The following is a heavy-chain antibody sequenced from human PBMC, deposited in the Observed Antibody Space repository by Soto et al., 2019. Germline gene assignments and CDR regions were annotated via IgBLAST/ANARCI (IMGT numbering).Heavy chain of an antibody. D-gene: IGHD6-19*01. V-gene: IGHV4-39*01. J-gene: IGHJ4*02. CDR1: GGSISSSSYY. CDR3: ASPGGAVAGYFDY. CDR2: IYYSGST. Sequence: QLQLQESGPGLVKPSETLSLTCTVSGGSISSSSYYWGWIRQPPGKGLEWIGSIYYSGSTYYNPSLKRRVTISVDTSKNQFSLKLSSVTAADTAVYYCASPGGAVAGYFDYWGQGTLVTVSS.